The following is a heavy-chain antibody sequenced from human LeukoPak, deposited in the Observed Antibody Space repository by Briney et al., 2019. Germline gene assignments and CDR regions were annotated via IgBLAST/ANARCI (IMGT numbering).Heavy chain of an antibody. CDR2: ISSSSSYI. Sequence: PGGSLRLSCAASGFTFSSYSMNWVRQAPGKGLEWVSSISSSSSYIYYADSVKGRFTISRDNAKNSLYLQMNSLRAEDTAVYYCARGKGENTMIVVAPDYWGQGTLVTVSS. V-gene: IGHV3-21*01. CDR1: GFTFSSYS. J-gene: IGHJ4*02. CDR3: ARGKGENTMIVVAPDY. D-gene: IGHD3-22*01.